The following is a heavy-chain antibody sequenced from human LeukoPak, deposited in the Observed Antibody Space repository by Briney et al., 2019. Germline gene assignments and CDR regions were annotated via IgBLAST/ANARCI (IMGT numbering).Heavy chain of an antibody. CDR2: IYYSGST. CDR1: GGSISSYY. J-gene: IGHJ2*01. V-gene: IGHV4-59*01. D-gene: IGHD4-17*01. CDR3: ASTPFDPVTTSSWYFDL. Sequence: SETLSLTCTVSGGSISSYYWSWIRQPPGKGLEWIGYIYYSGSTNYNPSLKSRVTISVDTSKNQFSLKLSSVTAADTAVYYCASTPFDPVTTSSWYFDLWGRGTLVTVSS.